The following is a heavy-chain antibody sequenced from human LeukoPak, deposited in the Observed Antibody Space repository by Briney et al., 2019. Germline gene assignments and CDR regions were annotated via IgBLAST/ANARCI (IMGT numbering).Heavy chain of an antibody. D-gene: IGHD5/OR15-5a*01. CDR2: ISYSGNT. Sequence: SQTLSLTCAVSGGSISSGGYSWSCIRQPPGKGLECIGFISYSGNTYSTPSLESRLTISIDTAKNQFSLSLSSVTAADTAVYFCAREIVSSYYYNGMDVWGQGTTVTVSS. J-gene: IGHJ6*02. V-gene: IGHV4-30-4*08. CDR1: GGSISSGGYS. CDR3: AREIVSSYYYNGMDV.